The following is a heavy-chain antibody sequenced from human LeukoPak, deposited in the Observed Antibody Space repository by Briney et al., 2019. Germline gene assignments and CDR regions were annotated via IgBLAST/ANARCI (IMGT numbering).Heavy chain of an antibody. CDR3: ARDRVGATDYFDY. V-gene: IGHV3-30-3*01. CDR2: ISFDGSNK. J-gene: IGHJ4*02. Sequence: GGSLRLSCAASGFTFSSYAMHWVRQAPGKGLEWVAVISFDGSNKYYADFVKGRFTISRDNSKNTLNLQMNSLRAEDTAVYYCARDRVGATDYFDYWGQGTLVTVSS. CDR1: GFTFSSYA. D-gene: IGHD1-26*01.